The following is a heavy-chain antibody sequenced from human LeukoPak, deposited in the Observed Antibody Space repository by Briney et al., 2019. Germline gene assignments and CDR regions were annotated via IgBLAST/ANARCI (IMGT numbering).Heavy chain of an antibody. Sequence: SETLSLTCTVSGGSISSGSYYWSWIRQPPGKGLEWNGYIYYSGSTNYNPSLKSRVTISVDTSKNQFSLKLSSVTAADTAVYYCARHSSGWSTPFDYWGQGTLVTVSS. D-gene: IGHD6-19*01. CDR3: ARHSSGWSTPFDY. J-gene: IGHJ4*02. CDR2: IYYSGST. V-gene: IGHV4-61*01. CDR1: GGSISSGSYY.